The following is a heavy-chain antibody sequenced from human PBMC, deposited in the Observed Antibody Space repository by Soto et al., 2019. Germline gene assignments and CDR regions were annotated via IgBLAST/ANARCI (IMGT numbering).Heavy chain of an antibody. D-gene: IGHD3-10*01. CDR1: GGSISSGDYY. J-gene: IGHJ5*02. V-gene: IGHV4-30-4*01. CDR2: IYYSGNT. CDR3: ARRLLFFGHDP. Sequence: PSETLSLTCTVSGGSISSGDYYWSWIRQPPGKGLEWIGYIYYSGNTYYNPSLKSRVTISVDTSKNQFSLKLSSVTAADTAVYYCARRLLFFGHDPWVQGALVTVSS.